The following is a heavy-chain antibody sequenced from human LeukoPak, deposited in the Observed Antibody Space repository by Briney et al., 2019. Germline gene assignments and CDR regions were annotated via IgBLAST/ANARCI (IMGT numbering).Heavy chain of an antibody. V-gene: IGHV4-59*11. D-gene: IGHD3-22*01. CDR2: IYYSGST. CDR1: GGSISSHY. Sequence: ASETLSLTCTVSGGSISSHYRSWIRQPPGKGLEWIGYIYYSGSTNYNPSLKSRVTISVDTSKNQFSLKLSSVTAADTAVYYCARDSNYYDSSGYYFDAFDIWGQGTMVTVSS. CDR3: ARDSNYYDSSGYYFDAFDI. J-gene: IGHJ3*02.